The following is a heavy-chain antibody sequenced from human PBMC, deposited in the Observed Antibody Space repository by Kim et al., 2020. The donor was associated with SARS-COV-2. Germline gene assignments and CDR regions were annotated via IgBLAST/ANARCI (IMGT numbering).Heavy chain of an antibody. CDR1: GFTFSTYW. V-gene: IGHV3-7*01. CDR3: ARTHYGDYV. Sequence: GGSLRLSCAASGFTFSTYWMTWVRQAPGKGLEWVSDINQGGTEKAYVDSVKGRYTISRDNAKNSLFLDVNSLRVEDTAVYYCARTHYGDYVWGQGTLVTVSS. CDR2: INQGGTEK. D-gene: IGHD4-17*01. J-gene: IGHJ4*02.